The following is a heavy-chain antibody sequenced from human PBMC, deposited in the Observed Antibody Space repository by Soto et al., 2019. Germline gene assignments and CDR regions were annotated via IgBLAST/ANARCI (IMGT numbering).Heavy chain of an antibody. CDR2: ISYDGNNV. CDR3: AKAYSSGWRGAGDY. J-gene: IGHJ4*02. D-gene: IGHD6-19*01. V-gene: IGHV3-30*18. Sequence: QVHLVESGGGVVQPGRSLRLACAASGFSFSSYGMHWVRQAPGKGLQWVAVISYDGNNVYYADSVKGRFTISRDNSENRLDLQLNSLRVDDTALYYCAKAYSSGWRGAGDYWGQGTLVTVSS. CDR1: GFSFSSYG.